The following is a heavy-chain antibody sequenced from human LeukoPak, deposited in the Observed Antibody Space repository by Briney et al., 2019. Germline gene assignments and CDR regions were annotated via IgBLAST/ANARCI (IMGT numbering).Heavy chain of an antibody. CDR3: AKSRATGTYPGRFDY. J-gene: IGHJ4*02. CDR1: GLTFSSHV. Sequence: GGSLRLSCAASGLTFSSHVMSWVRQAPGRGLEWVSSLSGSGKYTFYADSVKGRFTISRGNSRNELFLQMNSLTSGDTAEYYCAKSRATGTYPGRFDYWGLGILVTVSS. V-gene: IGHV3-23*01. CDR2: LSGSGKYT. D-gene: IGHD3-10*01.